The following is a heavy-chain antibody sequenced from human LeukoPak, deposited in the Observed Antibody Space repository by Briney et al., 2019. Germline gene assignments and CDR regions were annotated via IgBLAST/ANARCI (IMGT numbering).Heavy chain of an antibody. CDR1: GFTFSSYT. V-gene: IGHV3-48*04. Sequence: GGSLRLSCAASGFTFSSYTMNWVHQAPGKGLEWVSYISSGSSTIYYADSVKGRFTISRDNAKNSLFLQMNSLRAEDTAVYFCARDRRKFDYWGQGTLVTVSS. J-gene: IGHJ4*02. CDR2: ISSGSSTI. CDR3: ARDRRKFDY.